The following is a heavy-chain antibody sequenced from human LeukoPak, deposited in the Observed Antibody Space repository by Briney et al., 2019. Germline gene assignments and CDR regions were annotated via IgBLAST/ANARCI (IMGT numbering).Heavy chain of an antibody. CDR1: GGSISSYY. J-gene: IGHJ4*02. V-gene: IGHV4-59*12. D-gene: IGHD3-3*01. CDR2: IYYSGST. CDR3: ARSAKSDYDFWSGSIDY. Sequence: PSETLSLTCTVSGGSISSYYWSWIRQPPGKGLEWIGYIYYSGSTNYNPSLKSRVTISVDTSKNQFSLKLSSVTAADTAVYYCARSAKSDYDFWSGSIDYWGQGTLVTVSS.